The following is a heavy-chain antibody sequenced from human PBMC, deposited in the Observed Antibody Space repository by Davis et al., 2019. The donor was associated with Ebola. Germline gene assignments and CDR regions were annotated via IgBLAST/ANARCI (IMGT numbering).Heavy chain of an antibody. J-gene: IGHJ5*02. D-gene: IGHD3-16*01. V-gene: IGHV1-3*01. Sequence: ASVKVSCKASGYTFTSYAMHWVRQAPGQRLEWMGWINAGNGNTKYSQKFQGRVTITRDTSASTAYMELSSPRSEDTAVYYCARAKGGASGWFDPWGQGTLVTVSS. CDR3: ARAKGGASGWFDP. CDR2: INAGNGNT. CDR1: GYTFTSYA.